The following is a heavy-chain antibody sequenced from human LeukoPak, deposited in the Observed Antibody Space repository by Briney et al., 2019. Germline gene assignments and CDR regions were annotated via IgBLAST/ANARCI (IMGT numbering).Heavy chain of an antibody. D-gene: IGHD6-19*01. CDR1: GFTFSSYS. CDR3: ARSPNSSGWAHFDY. CDR2: ISSSSSTI. Sequence: PGGSLRLSCAASGFTFSSYSMNWVRQAPGKGLEWVSYISSSSSTIYYADSVKGRFTISRDNAKNSLYLQMNSLRAEDTAVYYCARSPNSSGWAHFDYWGQGTLVTVSS. V-gene: IGHV3-48*01. J-gene: IGHJ4*02.